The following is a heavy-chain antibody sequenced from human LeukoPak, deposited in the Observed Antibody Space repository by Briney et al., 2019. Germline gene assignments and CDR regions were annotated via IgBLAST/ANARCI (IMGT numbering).Heavy chain of an antibody. CDR2: INWDGGST. V-gene: IGHV3-20*04. CDR1: GFTFDDYG. D-gene: IGHD3-22*01. J-gene: IGHJ4*02. Sequence: GGSLRLACAASGFTFDDYGMSWVRQAPGKGLEWVSGINWDGGSTGYADSVKGRFTISRDNAKNSLYLQMNSLRAEDTALYYCAGYLLYDSSGYYYELGKGFAYWGQGTLVTVSS. CDR3: AGYLLYDSSGYYYELGKGFAY.